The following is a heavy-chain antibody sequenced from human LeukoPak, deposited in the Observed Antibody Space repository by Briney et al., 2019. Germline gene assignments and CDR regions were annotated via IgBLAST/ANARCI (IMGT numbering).Heavy chain of an antibody. CDR2: ISWDGGST. Sequence: GGSLRLSCAASGFTFDDYTMHWVRQAPGKGLEWVSLISWDGGSTYYADSVKGRFTISRDNSKNSLYLQMNSLRTEDTALYYCAKDVVPAAISNGMDVWGQGTTVTVSS. V-gene: IGHV3-43*01. CDR3: AKDVVPAAISNGMDV. J-gene: IGHJ6*02. D-gene: IGHD2-2*01. CDR1: GFTFDDYT.